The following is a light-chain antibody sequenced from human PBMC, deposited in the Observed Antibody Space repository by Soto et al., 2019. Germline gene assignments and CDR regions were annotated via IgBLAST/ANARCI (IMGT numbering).Light chain of an antibody. CDR2: GAS. Sequence: EIVLTQSPGTLSLSPGERATLSCRASQSVSSSCLAWYQQKPGQAPRLLIYGASSRPTGIPDRFSGSGSGTEFTLTISRLEPEDFAVYYCQQYGGSPSEYPFGQGTKLEIK. V-gene: IGKV3-20*01. CDR3: QQYGGSPSEYP. CDR1: QSVSSSC. J-gene: IGKJ2*01.